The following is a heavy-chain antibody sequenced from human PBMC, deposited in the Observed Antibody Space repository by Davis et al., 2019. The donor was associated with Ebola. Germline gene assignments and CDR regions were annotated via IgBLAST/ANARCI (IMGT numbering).Heavy chain of an antibody. Sequence: MPGGPLRLSCAVYGGSFSGYYWSWIRQPPGKGLEWIGYIYYSGSTNYNPSLKSRVTISVDTSKNQFSLKLSSVTAADTAVYYCARVVSSGWYNWFDPWGQGTLVTVSS. D-gene: IGHD6-19*01. CDR3: ARVVSSGWYNWFDP. V-gene: IGHV4-59*01. J-gene: IGHJ5*02. CDR2: IYYSGST. CDR1: GGSFSGYY.